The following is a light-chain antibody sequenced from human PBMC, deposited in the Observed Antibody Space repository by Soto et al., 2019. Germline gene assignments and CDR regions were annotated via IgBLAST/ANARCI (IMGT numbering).Light chain of an antibody. J-gene: IGLJ3*02. V-gene: IGLV1-44*01. CDR3: AAWEDSLTGSWV. Sequence: QSVLTQPPSASGTPGQRVTISCSGSSSNLGQNPVHWYQQLPGTAPKLLIYSNSYRPSGVPDRFSGSKSGTSASLAISGLQSEDEDDYYCAAWEDSLTGSWVFGGGTKLTVL. CDR2: SNS. CDR1: SSNLGQNP.